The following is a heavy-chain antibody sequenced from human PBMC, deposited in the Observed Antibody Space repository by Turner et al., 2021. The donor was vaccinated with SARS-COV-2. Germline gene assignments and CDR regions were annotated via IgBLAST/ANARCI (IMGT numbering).Heavy chain of an antibody. CDR2: IYVRVST. J-gene: IGHJ5*02. V-gene: IGHV4-39*01. CDR3: ARQGCEQWVASNWFDP. D-gene: IGHD6-19*01. CDR1: GGSIGSSSYY. Sequence: QLQLQESGPGLCKPSETLSLTCTVSGGSIGSSSYYWGWIRQPPGKGLAWIGSIYVRVSTYYNTTQKSGVTISVETSKTKFYPKLRSVTDADTAVYEGARQGCEQWVASNWFDPWGQGTMVTVSS.